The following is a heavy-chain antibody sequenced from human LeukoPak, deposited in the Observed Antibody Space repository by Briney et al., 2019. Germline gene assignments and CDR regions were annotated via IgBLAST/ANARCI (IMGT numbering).Heavy chain of an antibody. Sequence: GGSLRLSCAASGFTFSSYAMSWVRQAPGKGLEWVSAISGSGGSTYYADSVKGRFTISRDNSKNTLYLQMNSLRAEDTAVYYCAKGKYWDSSGYYVCDYWGQGTLVTVSS. J-gene: IGHJ4*02. D-gene: IGHD3-22*01. CDR1: GFTFSSYA. CDR2: ISGSGGST. CDR3: AKGKYWDSSGYYVCDY. V-gene: IGHV3-23*01.